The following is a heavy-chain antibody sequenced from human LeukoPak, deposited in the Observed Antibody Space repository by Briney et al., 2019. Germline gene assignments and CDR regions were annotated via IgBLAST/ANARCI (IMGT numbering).Heavy chain of an antibody. CDR2: IYYSGSI. CDR3: ARVPRSGAGQMAFDL. CDR1: GGSISRGGYY. J-gene: IGHJ5*02. V-gene: IGHV4-31*03. Sequence: PSETLSLTCTVSGGSISRGGYYWSWIRQHPGKGLEYIGYIYYSGSIYYNPSLKSRVTISLDPSKNRFSLRLNSVTAADTAVYYCARVPRSGAGQMAFDLWGQGTLVTVSS. D-gene: IGHD3-10*01.